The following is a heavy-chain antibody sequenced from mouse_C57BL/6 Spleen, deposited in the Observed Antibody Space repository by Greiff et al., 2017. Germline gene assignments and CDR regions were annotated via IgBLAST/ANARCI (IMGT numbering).Heavy chain of an antibody. D-gene: IGHD1-1*01. CDR3: ARLYGSSYWYFDV. J-gene: IGHJ1*03. CDR1: GFTFSSYG. Sequence: EVKLVESGGDLVKPGGSLKLSCAASGFTFSSYGMSWVRQTPDKRLAWVATISSGGSYTYYPDSVKGRFTISRDNAKNPLYLQMSSLKSEDTAMYYCARLYGSSYWYFDVWGTGTTVTVSS. CDR2: ISSGGSYT. V-gene: IGHV5-6*02.